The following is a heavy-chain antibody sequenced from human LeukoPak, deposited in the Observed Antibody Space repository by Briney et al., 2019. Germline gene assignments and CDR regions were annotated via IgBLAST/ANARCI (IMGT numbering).Heavy chain of an antibody. CDR2: IVPIFGTS. CDR1: GGTFSKYA. J-gene: IGHJ4*02. V-gene: IGHV1-69*06. CDR3: RSRYYYDSSGSLEDY. Sequence: GASVKVSCKASGGTFSKYAISWVRQAPGQGLEWMGGIVPIFGTSNYAQKFQGRVTITADKSTNTAYMELSSLRSEDTAVYYCRSRYYYDSSGSLEDYWGQGTLVTVS. D-gene: IGHD3-22*01.